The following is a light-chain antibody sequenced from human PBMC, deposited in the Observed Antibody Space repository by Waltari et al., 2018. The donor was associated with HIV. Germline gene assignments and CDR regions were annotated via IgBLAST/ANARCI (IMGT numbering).Light chain of an antibody. Sequence: QSVLTQPPSVSAAPGQKVTISCSGSNSNIGNNYVSWYQQVPKTAPKLLICDNDKRPSGMPDRCPGSKSGTSATLDITGLQSGDEADYYCGTWDSSLSAYVFGTGTKVTVL. V-gene: IGLV1-51*01. CDR3: GTWDSSLSAYV. J-gene: IGLJ1*01. CDR1: NSNIGNNY. CDR2: DND.